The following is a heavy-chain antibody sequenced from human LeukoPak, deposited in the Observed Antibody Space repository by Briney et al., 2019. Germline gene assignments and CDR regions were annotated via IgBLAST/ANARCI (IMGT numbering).Heavy chain of an antibody. V-gene: IGHV3-15*01. J-gene: IGHJ4*02. CDR2: IKSKTDGGTT. D-gene: IGHD4-17*01. CDR1: GFTLSNAW. Sequence: GGSLRLSCAASGFTLSNAWMSWVRQAPGKGLEWVGRIKSKTDGGTTDYAAPVKGRFTISRDDSKNTLYLQMNSLRAEDTAVYYCAKAATPVYGDSDYWGQGTLVTVSS. CDR3: AKAATPVYGDSDY.